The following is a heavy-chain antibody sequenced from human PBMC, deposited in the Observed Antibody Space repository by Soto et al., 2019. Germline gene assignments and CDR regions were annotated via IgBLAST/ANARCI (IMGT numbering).Heavy chain of an antibody. Sequence: GASVKVSWKASGGTFSSYAFSWGRQAPGQGLEWMGGIIPIFGTANYAQKFQGRVTITADESTSTAYMELSSLRSEDTAVYYCARDYGSGSNRSDYWGQGTLVTVSS. CDR1: GGTFSSYA. CDR3: ARDYGSGSNRSDY. V-gene: IGHV1-69*13. D-gene: IGHD3-10*01. J-gene: IGHJ4*02. CDR2: IIPIFGTA.